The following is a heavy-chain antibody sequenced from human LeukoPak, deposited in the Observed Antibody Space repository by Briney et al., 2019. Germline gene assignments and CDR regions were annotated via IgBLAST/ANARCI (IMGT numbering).Heavy chain of an antibody. Sequence: SETLSLTCTVSGGSISSSSYYWGWIRQPPGRGLEWIGIIYYSGSTYYNPSLKSRVTISVDTSKNQFSLKLSSVTAADTAVYYCARVPTVTFFDYWGQGTLVTVSS. D-gene: IGHD4-17*01. J-gene: IGHJ4*02. V-gene: IGHV4-39*07. CDR1: GGSISSSSYY. CDR2: IYYSGST. CDR3: ARVPTVTFFDY.